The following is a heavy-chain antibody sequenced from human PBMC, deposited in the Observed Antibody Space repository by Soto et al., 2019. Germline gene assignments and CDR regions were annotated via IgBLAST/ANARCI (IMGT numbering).Heavy chain of an antibody. J-gene: IGHJ4*02. CDR2: IYYDGNT. Sequence: QLQLQESGPGLVKPSETLSLTCSVSGASISSSSFYWGWIRQPPGKGLESIANIYYDGNTYYNPSLKSRDSISVNKSKNQFSSNLSPVTAAVTAVYYCVRSHIVPRLFMNPYDHWRQGTLVNLSS. V-gene: IGHV4-39*01. CDR1: GASISSSSFY. CDR3: VRSHIVPRLFMNPYDH. D-gene: IGHD6-6*01.